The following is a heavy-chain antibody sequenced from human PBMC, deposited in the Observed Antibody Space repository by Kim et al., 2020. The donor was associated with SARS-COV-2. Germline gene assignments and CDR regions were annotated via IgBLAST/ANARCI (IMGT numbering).Heavy chain of an antibody. V-gene: IGHV3-49*04. Sequence: GGSLRLSCIASGFTFDDYSLNWVRQAPGKGLEWVGLIRNKPHGGTTEYAASVKGRFTISTDNSKTIAFLQMNSLKTEDTAVYYCTRVGVDAWGSGPDAF. CDR3: TRVGVDAWGSGPDAF. CDR2: IRNKPHGGTT. J-gene: IGHJ3*01. CDR1: GFTFDDYS. D-gene: IGHD7-27*01.